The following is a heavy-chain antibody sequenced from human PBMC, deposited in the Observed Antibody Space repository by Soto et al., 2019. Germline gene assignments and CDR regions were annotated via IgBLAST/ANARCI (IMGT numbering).Heavy chain of an antibody. CDR3: ARVQVPAPGIAAAPIPYYYYYYMDV. CDR2: IWYDGSNK. D-gene: IGHD6-13*01. V-gene: IGHV3-33*01. CDR1: GFTFSSYG. J-gene: IGHJ6*03. Sequence: GGSLRLSCAASGFTFSSYGMHWVRQAPGKGLEWVAVIWYDGSNKYYADSVKGRFTISRDNSKNTLYLQMNSLRAEDTAVYYCARVQVPAPGIAAAPIPYYYYYYMDVWGKGTTVTVSS.